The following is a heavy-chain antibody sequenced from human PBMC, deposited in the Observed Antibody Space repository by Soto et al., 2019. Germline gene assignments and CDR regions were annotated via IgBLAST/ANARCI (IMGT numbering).Heavy chain of an antibody. V-gene: IGHV3-48*01. D-gene: IGHD5-12*01. J-gene: IGHJ4*02. CDR3: ARDSVRLGREWLFDY. Sequence: GGSLRLSCAASGFTFSSYSMNWVRQAPGKGLEWVSYISSSSSTIYYADSVKGRFTISRDNAKNSLYLQMNSLRAEDTAVYYCARDSVRLGREWLFDYWGQGTLVTVSS. CDR1: GFTFSSYS. CDR2: ISSSSSTI.